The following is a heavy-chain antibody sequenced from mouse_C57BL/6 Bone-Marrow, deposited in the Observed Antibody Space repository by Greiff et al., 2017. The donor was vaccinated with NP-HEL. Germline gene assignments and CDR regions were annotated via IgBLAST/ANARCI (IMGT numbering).Heavy chain of an antibody. Sequence: VQRVESGPGLVAPSQCLSITCTVSGFSFTSYAIRWVRQPPGKGLEWLGVIWTGGGTNYNSALKSRLSISKENSKRQVFLKMNSRPTDDTARYYCARRGKGYAMDYWGQGTSVTVSS. CDR2: IWTGGGT. CDR3: ARRGKGYAMDY. J-gene: IGHJ4*01. CDR1: GFSFTSYA. V-gene: IGHV2-9-1*01.